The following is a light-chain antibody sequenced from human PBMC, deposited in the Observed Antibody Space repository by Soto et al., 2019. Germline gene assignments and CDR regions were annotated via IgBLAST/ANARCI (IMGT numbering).Light chain of an antibody. CDR3: QQRSSWPAT. CDR1: QSVNNF. Sequence: ILLTQSPATLSLSPGEGATLSCRASQSVNNFLAWYQQKPGQAPRFLIFDASYRATGIPGRFSGSGSGTDFTLTISSLEPEDFAVYYCQQRSSWPATFGPGTKVDIK. CDR2: DAS. V-gene: IGKV3-11*01. J-gene: IGKJ3*01.